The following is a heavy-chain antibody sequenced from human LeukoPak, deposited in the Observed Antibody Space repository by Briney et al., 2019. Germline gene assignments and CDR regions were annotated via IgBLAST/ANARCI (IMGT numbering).Heavy chain of an antibody. V-gene: IGHV3-9*01. CDR3: AKDTQQLLQEGFDY. CDR1: GFTFDDYA. D-gene: IGHD6-13*01. Sequence: GGSLRLSYAASGFTFDDYAMHWVRRAPGKGLEWDSVISWNSGSIGYADSVKGRFTISRDNAKNSLYLQMNSLRAEDTALYYCAKDTQQLLQEGFDYWGQGTLVTVSS. CDR2: ISWNSGSI. J-gene: IGHJ4*02.